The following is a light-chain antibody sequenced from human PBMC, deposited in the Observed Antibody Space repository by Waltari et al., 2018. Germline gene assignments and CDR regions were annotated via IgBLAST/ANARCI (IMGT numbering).Light chain of an antibody. V-gene: IGKV3-15*01. CDR2: DAA. CDR3: QQYSNWPPGT. J-gene: IGKJ1*01. Sequence: ETVMTQSPATLSVSPGERATLSCRASHGVSNKLAWYQLKPGQPPRLLIYDAATRATCIPARFSGSGSGTEFTLTISSLQSEDFAIYYCQQYSNWPPGTFGQGTKVEVK. CDR1: HGVSNK.